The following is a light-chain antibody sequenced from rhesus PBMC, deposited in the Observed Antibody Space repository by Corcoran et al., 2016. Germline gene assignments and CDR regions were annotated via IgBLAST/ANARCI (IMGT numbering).Light chain of an antibody. CDR1: QNIYSN. CDR3: QHYYANPYS. J-gene: IGKJ2*01. CDR2: AAS. V-gene: IGKV1S12*01. Sequence: DIQMTQSPSALSASVGDRVTISCRASQNIYSNLAWYQQKPGKAPKLLIDAASSLQTGIPSRFSGNGSGTDFTLTISSLQPEDSAAYYCQHYYANPYSFGQDTKVEIK.